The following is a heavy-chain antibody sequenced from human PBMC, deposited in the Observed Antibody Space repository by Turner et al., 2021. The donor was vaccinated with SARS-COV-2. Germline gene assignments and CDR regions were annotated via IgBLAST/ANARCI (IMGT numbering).Heavy chain of an antibody. CDR3: ARFSGASPDFDY. D-gene: IGHD2-15*01. CDR2: IKQDGSEK. V-gene: IGHV3-7*01. Sequence: VQLVESGGGVVQPGRSLRLSCAASGFTFSGYWMSWVRQAPGKGLEWVANIKQDGSEKYYVDSVKGRFTISRDNAKNSLYLQMNSLRAEDTAVYYCARFSGASPDFDYWGQGTLVTVSS. CDR1: GFTFSGYW. J-gene: IGHJ4*02.